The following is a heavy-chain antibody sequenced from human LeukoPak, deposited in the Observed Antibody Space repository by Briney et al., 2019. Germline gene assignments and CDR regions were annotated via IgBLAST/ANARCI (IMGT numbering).Heavy chain of an antibody. Sequence: SETLSLTCTVSGGSISSSSYSWSWIRQPPGKGLEWIGYIYHSGSTYYNPSLKSRVTISVDRSKNQFSLKLSSVTAADTAVYYCARSSDYYDSSGYYARAFDIWGQGTMVTVSS. CDR3: ARSSDYYDSSGYYARAFDI. CDR1: GGSISSSSYS. V-gene: IGHV4-30-2*01. J-gene: IGHJ3*02. CDR2: IYHSGST. D-gene: IGHD3-22*01.